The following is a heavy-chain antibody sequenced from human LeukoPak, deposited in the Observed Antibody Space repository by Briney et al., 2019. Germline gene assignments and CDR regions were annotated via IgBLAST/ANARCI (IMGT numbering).Heavy chain of an antibody. J-gene: IGHJ4*02. CDR2: ILYDGSNK. CDR1: GFIFNSYG. CDR3: ATLPYYYDSSGSYYFDY. V-gene: IGHV3-30*02. D-gene: IGHD3-22*01. Sequence: PGGSLRLSCAASGFIFNSYGMHWVRQAPGKGLEWVAFILYDGSNKYYADSVKGRFTISRDNSKNTLYLQMNSLRVEDTAVYYCATLPYYYDSSGSYYFDYWGQGTLVTVSS.